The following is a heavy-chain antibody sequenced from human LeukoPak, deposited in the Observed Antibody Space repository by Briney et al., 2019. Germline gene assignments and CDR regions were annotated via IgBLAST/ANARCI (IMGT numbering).Heavy chain of an antibody. CDR1: GGSISSYY. V-gene: IGHV4-59*01. D-gene: IGHD2-2*01. CDR2: IYYSGST. J-gene: IGHJ6*03. CDR3: ARRDCSSTSCLGFGYYYYYMDV. Sequence: SETLSLTCTVSGGSISSYYWSWIRQPPGKGLEGIGYIYYSGSTNYNPSLKSRVTISVDTSKNQFSLKLSSVTAADTAVYYCARRDCSSTSCLGFGYYYYYMDVWGKGTTVTVSS.